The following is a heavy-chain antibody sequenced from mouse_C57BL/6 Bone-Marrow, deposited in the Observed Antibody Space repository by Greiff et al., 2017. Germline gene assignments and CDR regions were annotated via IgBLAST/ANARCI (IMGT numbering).Heavy chain of an antibody. CDR1: GYTFTSYW. CDR2: IDPSDSYT. J-gene: IGHJ2*01. V-gene: IGHV1-59*01. D-gene: IGHD1-1*01. Sequence: QVQLQQPGAELVRPGTSVKLSCKASGYTFTSYWMHWVKQRPGQGLEWIGVIDPSDSYTNYNQKFKGQATLTVDTSSSTAYMQLSSLTSEDSAVYCCARNLHYYGSSHFDYWGQGTTLTVSS. CDR3: ARNLHYYGSSHFDY.